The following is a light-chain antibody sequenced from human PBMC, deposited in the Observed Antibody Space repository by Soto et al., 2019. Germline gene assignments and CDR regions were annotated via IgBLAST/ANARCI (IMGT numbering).Light chain of an antibody. CDR3: QQSYSTPFT. CDR2: AAS. J-gene: IGKJ3*01. CDR1: QSISSY. V-gene: IGKV1-39*01. Sequence: DIQMTQSPSSLSASVGDRVTITCRASQSISSYLNWYQQKPGKAPKLLIYAASSLQSGVPSRFSGSGSGTDFTLTISSLQPEDFATYYCQQSYSTPFTFGPGNKVAI.